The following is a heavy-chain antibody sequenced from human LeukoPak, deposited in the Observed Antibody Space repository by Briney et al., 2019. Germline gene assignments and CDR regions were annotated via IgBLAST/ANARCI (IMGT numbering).Heavy chain of an antibody. CDR3: ASRYYDFWSGYFDY. J-gene: IGHJ4*02. CDR1: GGSISSSSYY. D-gene: IGHD3-3*01. CDR2: IYYSGST. Sequence: SETLSLTCTVSGGSISSSSYYWSWIRQHPGKGLEWIGYIYYSGSTYYNPSLKSRVTISVDTSKNQFSLKLSSVTAADTAVYYCASRYYDFWSGYFDYWGQGTLVTVSS. V-gene: IGHV4-31*03.